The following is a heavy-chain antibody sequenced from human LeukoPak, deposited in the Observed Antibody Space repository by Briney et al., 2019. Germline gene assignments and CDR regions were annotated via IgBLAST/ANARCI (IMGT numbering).Heavy chain of an antibody. CDR2: INPNSGGT. J-gene: IGHJ4*02. CDR3: ARDAIRDTAMGDFDY. D-gene: IGHD5-18*01. V-gene: IGHV1-2*02. Sequence: ASVKVSCKASGYTFTSYGISWVRQAPGQGLEWMGWINPNSGGTNYAQKFQGRVTMTRDTSISTAYMELSRLRADDTAVYYCARDAIRDTAMGDFDYWGQGTLVTVSS. CDR1: GYTFTSYG.